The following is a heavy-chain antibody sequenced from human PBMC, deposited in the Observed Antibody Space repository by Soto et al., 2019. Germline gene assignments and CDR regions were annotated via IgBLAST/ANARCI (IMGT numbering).Heavy chain of an antibody. V-gene: IGHV2-70*11. Sequence: GSGPTLVNPTQTLTLTCTCSGFSLSTSGMCVSWIRQPPGKALEWLARIDWDDDKYYSTSLKTRLTISKDTSKNQVVLTMTNMDPVDTATYYCARMREDTAMATCYFDYWGQGTLVTVSS. CDR2: IDWDDDK. J-gene: IGHJ4*02. CDR3: ARMREDTAMATCYFDY. D-gene: IGHD5-18*01. CDR1: GFSLSTSGMC.